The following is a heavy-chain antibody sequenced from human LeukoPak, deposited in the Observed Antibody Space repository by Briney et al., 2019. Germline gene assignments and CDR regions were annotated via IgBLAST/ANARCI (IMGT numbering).Heavy chain of an antibody. CDR1: GYTFTSYA. CDR3: ARGFYRYSSSWFFVY. J-gene: IGHJ4*02. Sequence: ASVKVSCKASGYTFTSYAMHWVRQAPGQRLEWMGWINAGNGNTKYSQKFQGRVTITRDTSASTAYMELSSLRSEDTAVYYCARGFYRYSSSWFFVYWGQGTLVTVSS. CDR2: INAGNGNT. D-gene: IGHD6-13*01. V-gene: IGHV1-3*01.